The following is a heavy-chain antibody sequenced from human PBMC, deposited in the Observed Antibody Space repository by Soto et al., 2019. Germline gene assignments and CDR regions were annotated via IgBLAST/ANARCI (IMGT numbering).Heavy chain of an antibody. CDR1: GFTFSSYA. V-gene: IGHV3-23*01. CDR3: AKEVPYDFWSGDPQLKIDY. CDR2: ISGSGGST. J-gene: IGHJ4*02. D-gene: IGHD3-3*01. Sequence: PGGSLRLSCAASGFTFSSYAMSWVRQAPGKGLEWVSAISGSGGSTYYADSVKGRFTISRDNSKNTLYLQMNSLRAEDTAVYYCAKEVPYDFWSGDPQLKIDYWGQGTLVTVSS.